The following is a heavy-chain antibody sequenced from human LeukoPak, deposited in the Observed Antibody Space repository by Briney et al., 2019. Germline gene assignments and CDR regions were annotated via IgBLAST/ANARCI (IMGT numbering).Heavy chain of an antibody. V-gene: IGHV1-69*13. CDR2: IIPIFGTA. D-gene: IGHD5-18*01. Sequence: PVKVSCKAPGGTFSSYAISWVRQAPGQGLEWMGGIIPIFGTANYAQKFQGRVTITADESTSTAYMELSSLRSEDTAVYYCARGYSYDAFDIWGQGTMVTVSS. CDR1: GGTFSSYA. J-gene: IGHJ3*02. CDR3: ARGYSYDAFDI.